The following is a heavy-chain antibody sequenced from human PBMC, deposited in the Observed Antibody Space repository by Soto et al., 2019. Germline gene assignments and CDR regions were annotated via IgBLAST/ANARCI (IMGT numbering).Heavy chain of an antibody. D-gene: IGHD6-13*01. CDR1: GGSISSYY. V-gene: IGHV4-4*07. J-gene: IGHJ5*02. CDR2: IYTSGST. Sequence: KPSETLSLTCTVSGGSISSYYWSWIRQPAGKGLEWIGRIYTSGSTNYNPSLKSRVTMSVDTSKNQFSLKLSSVTAADTAVYYCARDLAAAGTDNWFDPWGQGTLVTVSS. CDR3: ARDLAAAGTDNWFDP.